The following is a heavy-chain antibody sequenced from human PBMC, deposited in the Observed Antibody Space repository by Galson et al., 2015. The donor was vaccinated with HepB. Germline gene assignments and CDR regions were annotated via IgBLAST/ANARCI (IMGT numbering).Heavy chain of an antibody. J-gene: IGHJ4*02. CDR1: GFTFSGSA. CDR2: IRSKANNYAT. Sequence: SLRLSCAASGFTFSGSAMHWVRQASGKGLEWVGRIRSKANNYATAYAASVKGRFTISRDDSKNTAYLQMNSLKTEDTAVYYCTRHWDTVTTPLSWDFDYWGQGTLVTVSS. D-gene: IGHD4-17*01. CDR3: TRHWDTVTTPLSWDFDY. V-gene: IGHV3-73*01.